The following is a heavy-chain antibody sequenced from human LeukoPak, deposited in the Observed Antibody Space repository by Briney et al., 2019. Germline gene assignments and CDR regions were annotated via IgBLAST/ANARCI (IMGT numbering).Heavy chain of an antibody. Sequence: GGSLRLSCAASGFTFSSYWMSWVRQAPGKGLEWVAKIKEDGSEKYYVDSVKGRFTISRDNAKNSLYLQMNSLRAEDTAVYYCARDGYYYDSSGYYNFDYWGQGTLVTVSS. CDR3: ARDGYYYDSSGYYNFDY. D-gene: IGHD3-22*01. V-gene: IGHV3-7*01. CDR2: IKEDGSEK. CDR1: GFTFSSYW. J-gene: IGHJ4*02.